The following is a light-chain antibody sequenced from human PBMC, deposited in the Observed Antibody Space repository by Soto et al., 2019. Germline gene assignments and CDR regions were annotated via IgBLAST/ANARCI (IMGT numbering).Light chain of an antibody. CDR2: EVN. V-gene: IGLV2-14*01. Sequence: QSALTQPRSVSGSPGQSVAISCTGTSTDIGGYNYVSWYQQHPGKAPKVMIYEVNKRPSGVSDRFSGSKSGNTASLTISGLQAEDEADYYCSSYTITSTLVIFGGGTKLTVL. J-gene: IGLJ2*01. CDR3: SSYTITSTLVI. CDR1: STDIGGYNY.